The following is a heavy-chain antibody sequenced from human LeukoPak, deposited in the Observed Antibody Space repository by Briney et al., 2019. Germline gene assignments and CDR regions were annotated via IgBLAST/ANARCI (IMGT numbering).Heavy chain of an antibody. V-gene: IGHV1-24*01. CDR3: ATSAPSSWYRVFDY. D-gene: IGHD6-13*01. CDR1: GYTLTELS. J-gene: IGHJ4*02. CDR2: FDPEDGET. Sequence: VASVKVSCKVSGYTLTELSMHWVRQAPGKGLEWMGGFDPEDGETIYAQKFQGRVTMTEDTSTDTAYMELSNLRSEDTAVYYCATSAPSSWYRVFDYWGQGTLVTVSS.